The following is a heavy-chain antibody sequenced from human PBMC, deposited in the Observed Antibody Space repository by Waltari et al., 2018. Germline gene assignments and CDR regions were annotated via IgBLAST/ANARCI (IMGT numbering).Heavy chain of an antibody. CDR2: INAGNGNT. CDR1: GYTFTRYA. CDR3: ARILGSYCSSTSCLSFDY. J-gene: IGHJ4*02. D-gene: IGHD2-2*01. Sequence: QVQLVQSGAEVKKPGASVKVSCKASGYTFTRYAMHWVRQAPGQRLEWMGWINAGNGNTKYSQKFQGRVTITRDTSASTAYMELSSLRSEDTAVYYCARILGSYCSSTSCLSFDYWGQGTLVTVSS. V-gene: IGHV1-3*01.